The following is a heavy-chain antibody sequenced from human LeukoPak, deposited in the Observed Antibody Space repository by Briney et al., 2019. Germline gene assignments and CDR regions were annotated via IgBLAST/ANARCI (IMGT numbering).Heavy chain of an antibody. D-gene: IGHD3-22*01. V-gene: IGHV1-8*01. J-gene: IGHJ4*02. CDR2: MNPNSGNT. CDR1: GYTFTSYD. Sequence: GASVKVSCKASGYTFTSYDINWVRQATGQGLEWMGWMNPNSGNTGYAQKFQGRVTMTRNTPISTAYMELSSLRSEDTAVYYCARDQDDSSGYPPYYWGQGTLVTVSS. CDR3: ARDQDDSSGYPPYY.